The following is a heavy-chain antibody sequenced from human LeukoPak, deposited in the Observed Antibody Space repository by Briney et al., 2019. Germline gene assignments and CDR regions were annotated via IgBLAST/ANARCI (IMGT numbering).Heavy chain of an antibody. Sequence: QPSETLSLTCAVSSLSISSGYYCVWIRQPPGKGLEWIGSIHHSGSTYYNPSLRSRVTISVDTSKNQFSLKLTSVTAADTAMYYCARRGPGDGYSRGLLYYWGQGTLVTVSS. J-gene: IGHJ4*02. V-gene: IGHV4-38-2*01. CDR1: SLSISSGYY. CDR3: ARRGPGDGYSRGLLYY. CDR2: IHHSGST. D-gene: IGHD5-24*01.